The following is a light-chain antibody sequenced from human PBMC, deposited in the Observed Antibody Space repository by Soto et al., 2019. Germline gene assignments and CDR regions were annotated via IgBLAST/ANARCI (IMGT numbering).Light chain of an antibody. J-gene: IGKJ2*02. V-gene: IGKV1-5*03. CDR3: QHYNNARCT. CDR1: QSISSW. Sequence: DIQMTQSPSTLSASVGDRVTITCRASQSISSWLAWYQQKPGKAPKLLIYKASSLESGVPSRFSGSGSVTEFTLTISSLQADDFATYYCQHYNNARCTFGQGTKLEIK. CDR2: KAS.